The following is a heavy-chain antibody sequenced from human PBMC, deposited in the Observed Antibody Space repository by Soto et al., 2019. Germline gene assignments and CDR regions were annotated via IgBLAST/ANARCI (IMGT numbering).Heavy chain of an antibody. CDR3: VRGGSNYAS. D-gene: IGHD4-4*01. J-gene: IGHJ5*02. V-gene: IGHV3-7*01. CDR1: GFTFSDSW. Sequence: AVGSLRLSGTASGFTFSDSWMTWVRQAPGKGLEWVARIKPDESEKKYADSVKGRFSISRDNAKNSMYLQMDSLRGEDTAVYYCVRGGSNYASWGQGTLVTVSS. CDR2: IKPDESEK.